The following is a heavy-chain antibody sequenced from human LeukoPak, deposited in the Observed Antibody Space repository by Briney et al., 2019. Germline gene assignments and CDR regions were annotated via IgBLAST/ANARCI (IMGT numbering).Heavy chain of an antibody. J-gene: IGHJ4*02. CDR3: ARDSGWYSYYFDY. CDR2: IYNSGRT. D-gene: IGHD6-19*01. V-gene: IGHV4-59*01. Sequence: SETLSLTCTVSGGSISSYHWSWIRQPPGKGLEWIGYIYNSGRTNYNPSLKSRVTISVDTSKNQLSLKLSSVTAADTAVYYCARDSGWYSYYFDYWGQGTLVTVSS. CDR1: GGSISSYH.